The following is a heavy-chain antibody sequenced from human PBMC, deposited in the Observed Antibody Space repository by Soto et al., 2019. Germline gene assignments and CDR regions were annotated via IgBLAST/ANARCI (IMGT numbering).Heavy chain of an antibody. J-gene: IGHJ6*02. D-gene: IGHD6-19*01. V-gene: IGHV3-30-3*01. CDR1: GFTFSSYA. Sequence: QVQLVESGGGVVQPGRSLRLSCAASGFTFSSYAMHWVRQAPGKGLEWVAVISYDGSNKYYADSVKGRFTISRDNSKNTLYLQMNSLRAEDTAVYYCARDAGIAVDPIGGYYYGMDVWGQGTTVTVSS. CDR2: ISYDGSNK. CDR3: ARDAGIAVDPIGGYYYGMDV.